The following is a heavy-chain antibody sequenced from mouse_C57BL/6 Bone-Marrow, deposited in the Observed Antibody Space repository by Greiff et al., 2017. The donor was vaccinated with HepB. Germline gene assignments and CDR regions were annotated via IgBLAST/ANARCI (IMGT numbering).Heavy chain of an antibody. D-gene: IGHD1-1*01. CDR2: INPNYGTT. J-gene: IGHJ2*01. CDR3: AREGYYGSSYVDYFDY. V-gene: IGHV1-39*01. Sequence: EVQLQQSGPELVKPGASVKISCKASGYSFTDYNMNWVKQSNGKSLEWIGVINPNYGTTSYNQKFKGKATLTVDQSSSTAYMQLNSLTSEDSAVYYCAREGYYGSSYVDYFDYWGQGTTLTVPS. CDR1: GYSFTDYN.